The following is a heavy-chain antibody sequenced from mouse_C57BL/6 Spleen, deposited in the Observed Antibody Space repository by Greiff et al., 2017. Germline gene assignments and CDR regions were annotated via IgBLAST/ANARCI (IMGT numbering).Heavy chain of an antibody. J-gene: IGHJ2*01. D-gene: IGHD2-12*01. CDR1: GYTFTSYW. CDR3: ARSDDEDFDY. V-gene: IGHV1-55*01. CDR2: IYPGSGST. Sequence: QVHVKQPGAELVKPGASVKMSCKASGYTFTSYWITWVKQRPGQGLEWIGDIYPGSGSTNYNEKFKSKATLTVDTSSSTAYMQLSSLTSEDSAVYYCARSDDEDFDYWGQGTTLTVSS.